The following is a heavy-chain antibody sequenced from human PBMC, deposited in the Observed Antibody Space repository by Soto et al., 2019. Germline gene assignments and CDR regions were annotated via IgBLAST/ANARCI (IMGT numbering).Heavy chain of an antibody. V-gene: IGHV4-31*03. CDR1: GGSINTGGYY. D-gene: IGHD2-15*01. Sequence: QVQLQESGPGLVKPSQTLSLTCTVSGGSINTGGYYWGWIRHLPGEGLEWIGHIFCTGTAYYNPSLRSRVTVSIDTSANQFSLHMYSVTAADTAMYYCARRLDDTPETFFNWFDPWGQGILVTVSS. CDR2: IFCTGTA. J-gene: IGHJ5*02. CDR3: ARRLDDTPETFFNWFDP.